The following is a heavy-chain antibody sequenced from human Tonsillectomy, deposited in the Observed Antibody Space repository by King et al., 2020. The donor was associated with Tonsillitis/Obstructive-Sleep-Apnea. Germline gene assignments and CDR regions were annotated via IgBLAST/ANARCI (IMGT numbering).Heavy chain of an antibody. J-gene: IGHJ3*02. Sequence: VQLVVSGRDLVQPGGSLRLSCTASGFPFNNYEMNWVRQGPGKGLEWVSYISSSGSTRYYAASVKGRFTISRDNAKNSMDLQIKNLRAEDTAVYYCTRAVGIGGAPQAFDIWGQGTMVTVSS. V-gene: IGHV3-48*03. CDR1: GFPFNNYE. CDR2: ISSSGSTR. D-gene: IGHD1-26*01. CDR3: TRAVGIGGAPQAFDI.